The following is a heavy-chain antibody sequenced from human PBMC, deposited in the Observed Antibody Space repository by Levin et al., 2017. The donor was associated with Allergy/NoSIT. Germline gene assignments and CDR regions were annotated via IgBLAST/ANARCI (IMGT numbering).Heavy chain of an antibody. Sequence: PGGSLRLSCTVSGGSISSSSYYWGWIRQPPGKGLEWIGSIYYSGSTYYNPSLKSRVTISVDTSKNQFSLKLSSVTAADTAVYYCASSPKGYSSFIDYWGQGTLVTVSS. V-gene: IGHV4-39*01. CDR2: IYYSGST. CDR3: ASSPKGYSSFIDY. CDR1: GGSISSSSYY. D-gene: IGHD6-19*01. J-gene: IGHJ4*02.